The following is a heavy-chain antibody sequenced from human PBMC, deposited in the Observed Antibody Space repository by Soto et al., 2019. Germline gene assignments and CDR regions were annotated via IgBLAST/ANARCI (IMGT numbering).Heavy chain of an antibody. D-gene: IGHD5-18*01. CDR2: ISGSDGRT. V-gene: IGHV3-23*01. Sequence: GSLRLSCAASGFTFSSYAMSWVRQAPGKGLEWVSTISGSDGRTYSTDSVKGRFTISRDNSRNTAYLQMNSQRVEDTAVYYCAKGVSQYTPLALFDYWGRGTLVTVSS. CDR1: GFTFSSYA. CDR3: AKGVSQYTPLALFDY. J-gene: IGHJ4*02.